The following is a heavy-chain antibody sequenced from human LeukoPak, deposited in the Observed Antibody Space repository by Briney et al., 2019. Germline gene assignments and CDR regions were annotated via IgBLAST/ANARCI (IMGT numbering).Heavy chain of an antibody. D-gene: IGHD6-19*01. CDR2: IYYSERT. CDR1: GGSINSHY. J-gene: IGHJ4*02. Sequence: SETLSLTCTVSGGSINSHYWSWIRQPPGKGLQWIGDIYYSERTNYNPSLRSRVTISVDTSKNQLSLKLTSVLAADTAMYYCVRRDNTGWNYPDHWGQGILVTVSS. V-gene: IGHV4-59*08. CDR3: VRRDNTGWNYPDH.